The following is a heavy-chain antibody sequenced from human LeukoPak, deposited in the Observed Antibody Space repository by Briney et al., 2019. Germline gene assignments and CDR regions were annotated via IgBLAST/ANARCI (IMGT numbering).Heavy chain of an antibody. Sequence: GASVNVSCKASGGTFSSYAISWVRQAPGQGLEWMGGIIPIFGTANYAQKFQGRVTITADESTSTAYMELSSLRSEDTAVYYCARVGDYYDSSGLCYWGQGTLVTVSS. CDR3: ARVGDYYDSSGLCY. V-gene: IGHV1-69*13. CDR1: GGTFSSYA. CDR2: IIPIFGTA. D-gene: IGHD3-22*01. J-gene: IGHJ4*02.